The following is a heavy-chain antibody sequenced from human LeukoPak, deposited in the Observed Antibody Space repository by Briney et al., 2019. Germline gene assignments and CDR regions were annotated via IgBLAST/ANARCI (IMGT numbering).Heavy chain of an antibody. Sequence: SETLSLTXTVSGGSISSGDYYWSWIRQPPGKGLEWIGYIYYSGSTYYNPSLKSRVTISVDTSKNQFSLKLSSVTAADTAVYYCARGRGGVVAARFPFDYWGQGTLVTVSS. V-gene: IGHV4-30-4*08. CDR2: IYYSGST. CDR1: GGSISSGDYY. CDR3: ARGRGGVVAARFPFDY. D-gene: IGHD6-6*01. J-gene: IGHJ4*02.